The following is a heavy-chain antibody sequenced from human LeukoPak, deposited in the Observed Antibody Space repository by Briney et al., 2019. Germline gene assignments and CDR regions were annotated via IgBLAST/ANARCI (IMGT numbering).Heavy chain of an antibody. CDR2: IYYSGST. CDR3: ASSSMGGGDDAFDI. CDR1: GGSISSYY. J-gene: IGHJ3*02. D-gene: IGHD3-16*01. Sequence: SETLSLTCTVSGGSISSYYWSRIRQPPGKGLEWIGYIYYSGSTNYNPSLKSRVTISVDTSKNQFSLKLSSVTAADTAVYYCASSSMGGGDDAFDIWGQGTMVTVSS. V-gene: IGHV4-59*01.